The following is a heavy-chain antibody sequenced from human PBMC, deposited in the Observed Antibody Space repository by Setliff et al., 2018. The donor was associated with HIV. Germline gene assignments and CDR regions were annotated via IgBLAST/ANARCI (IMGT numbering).Heavy chain of an antibody. V-gene: IGHV4-31*03. CDR2: VYYTGKT. CDR1: GVSIVSSGFY. D-gene: IGHD2-15*01. J-gene: IGHJ3*02. Sequence: PSETLSLTCSVSGVSIVSSGFYFSWIRHHPGKGLEWIGTVYYTGKTYYNPSLQSRLTMSADTSKNQLYLKINSVTAADTAVYFCARDLHANYHVVDIWGPGTMVTVSS. CDR3: ARDLHANYHVVDI.